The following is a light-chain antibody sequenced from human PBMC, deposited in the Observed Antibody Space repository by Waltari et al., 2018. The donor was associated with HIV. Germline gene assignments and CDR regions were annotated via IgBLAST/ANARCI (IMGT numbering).Light chain of an antibody. CDR1: FSNLGANT. CDR2: GHN. CDR3: SAWDDSLRATV. Sequence: QSVMSHPPSASGTPGQTVTISCSGRFSNLGANTINWYQPIPGTAPRLRIYGHNQRPSGVPDRFSGSRSGTSASLTIGGLQSEDEADYYCSAWDDSLRATVFGTGTRVTVL. V-gene: IGLV1-44*01. J-gene: IGLJ1*01.